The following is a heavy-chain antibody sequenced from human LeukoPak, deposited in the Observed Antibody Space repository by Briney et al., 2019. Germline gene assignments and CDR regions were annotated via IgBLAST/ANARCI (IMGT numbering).Heavy chain of an antibody. CDR3: ARDPPRDYDFWSGYFAGYYYYGMDV. CDR1: GFTFSSCW. CDR2: IKQDGSEK. J-gene: IGHJ6*02. V-gene: IGHV3-7*03. Sequence: GGSLRLSCAASGFTFSSCWMTWVRQAPGKGLEWVANIKQDGSEKYYVDSVKGRFTISRDNAKNSLYLQMNSLRAEDTAVYYCARDPPRDYDFWSGYFAGYYYYGMDVWGQGTTVTVSS. D-gene: IGHD3-3*01.